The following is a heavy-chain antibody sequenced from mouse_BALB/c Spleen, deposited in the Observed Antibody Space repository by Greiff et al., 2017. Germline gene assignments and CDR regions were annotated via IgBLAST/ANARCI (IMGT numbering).Heavy chain of an antibody. D-gene: IGHD1-2*01. J-gene: IGHJ2*01. V-gene: IGHV5-6-5*01. CDR3: ASYYGSFDY. Sequence: EVKVVESGGGLVKPGGSLKLSCAASGFTFSSYAMSWVRQTPEKRLEWVASISSGGSTYYPDSVKGRFTISRDNARNILYLQMSSLRSEDTAMYYCASYYGSFDYWGQGTTLTVSS. CDR1: GFTFSSYA. CDR2: ISSGGST.